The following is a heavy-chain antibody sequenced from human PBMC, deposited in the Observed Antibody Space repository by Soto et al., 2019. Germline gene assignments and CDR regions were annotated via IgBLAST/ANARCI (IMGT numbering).Heavy chain of an antibody. D-gene: IGHD1-20*01. J-gene: IGHJ3*01. CDR1: GGSISSSHW. Sequence: QVQLQESGPGLVKPSGTLSLICAVSGGSISSSHWWTWVRQSPGKGLEYIGEISHSGTSNSNPSLKSRVTLSVDRSKNHVSLTLTSVTAADTAVYYCTRVVLSITRGAFDAWGQGTPVIVSS. CDR3: TRVVLSITRGAFDA. CDR2: ISHSGTS. V-gene: IGHV4-4*02.